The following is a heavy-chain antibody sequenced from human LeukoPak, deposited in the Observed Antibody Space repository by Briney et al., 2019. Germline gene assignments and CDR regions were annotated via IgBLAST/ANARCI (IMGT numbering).Heavy chain of an antibody. V-gene: IGHV1-69*05. CDR1: GGTFSSYA. CDR2: IIPIFGTA. J-gene: IGHJ4*02. D-gene: IGHD3-22*01. Sequence: SVKVSCKASGGTFSSYAISWVRQAPGQGLEWMGRIIPIFGTANYAQKFQGRVTITTDESTSTAYMELSSLRSEDTAVYYCAADPTYYYDSSGSASFDYWGQGTLVTVSS. CDR3: AADPTYYYDSSGSASFDY.